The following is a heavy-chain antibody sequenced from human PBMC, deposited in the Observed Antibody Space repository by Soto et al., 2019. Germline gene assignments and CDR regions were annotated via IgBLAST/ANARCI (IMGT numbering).Heavy chain of an antibody. CDR2: INPSGGST. D-gene: IGHD6-6*01. CDR1: GYTFTSYY. J-gene: IGHJ3*02. Sequence: GASVKVSCKASGYTFTSYYMHWVRQAPGQGLEWMGIINPSGGSTSYAQKFQGRVTMTRDTSTSTVYMELSSLRSEDTAVYYCGTVPSGPNAFDIWGQGTMVTVSS. CDR3: GTVPSGPNAFDI. V-gene: IGHV1-46*01.